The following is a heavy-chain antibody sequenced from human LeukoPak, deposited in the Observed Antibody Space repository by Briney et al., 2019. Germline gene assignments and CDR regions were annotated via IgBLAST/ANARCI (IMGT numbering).Heavy chain of an antibody. CDR1: GGSISSYY. V-gene: IGHV4-59*01. D-gene: IGHD3-16*01. Sequence: PSETLSLTCTVSGGSISSYYWSWIRQPPGKGLEWIGYIYYSGSTNYNPSLKSRVTISVDTSKNQFSLKLSSVTAADTAVCYCASLYRDGDGYNDAFDIWGQGTMVTVSS. CDR3: ASLYRDGDGYNDAFDI. J-gene: IGHJ3*02. CDR2: IYYSGST.